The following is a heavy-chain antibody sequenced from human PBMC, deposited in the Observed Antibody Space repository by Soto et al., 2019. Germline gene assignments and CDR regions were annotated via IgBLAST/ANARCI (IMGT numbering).Heavy chain of an antibody. CDR3: AKLTVADYGVDV. D-gene: IGHD4-17*01. CDR1: GGSISSSGYY. CDR2: IYYSGST. V-gene: IGHV4-39*01. Sequence: SETLSLTCTVSGGSISSSGYYWGWIRQPPGKGLEWIGSIYYSGSTYYNPSLKSRVTISVDTSKNQFSLKLSSATAADTAVYYCAKLTVADYGVDVWGQGTTVTVSS. J-gene: IGHJ6*02.